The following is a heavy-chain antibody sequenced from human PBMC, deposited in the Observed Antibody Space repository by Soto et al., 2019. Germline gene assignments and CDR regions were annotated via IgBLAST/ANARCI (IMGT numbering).Heavy chain of an antibody. Sequence: PSDTLSLTCSFYGLSVNGYYCDWIRQPPVKGLEWIGEINHTGGTHYNPSLKSRVTMSVDTSKNQFSLRLSSVTAADTDIYYCATRITVFGLLIPPLDHWGQGTQVTVSS. CDR1: GLSVNGYY. V-gene: IGHV4-34*01. J-gene: IGHJ5*02. CDR2: INHTGGT. D-gene: IGHD3-3*01. CDR3: ATRITVFGLLIPPLDH.